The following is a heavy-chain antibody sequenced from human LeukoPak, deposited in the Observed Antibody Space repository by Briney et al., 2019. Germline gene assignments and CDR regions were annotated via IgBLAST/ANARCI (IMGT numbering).Heavy chain of an antibody. CDR3: ARGRQEISMILVVMTGVSYYLDV. J-gene: IGHJ6*03. V-gene: IGHV4-34*01. CDR2: INPSGST. Sequence: PSETLSLTCAVYGGSFSGYYWTWIRQSPGKGLEWIGEINPSGSTCFNPSLKSRLTISRDTSKNQFSLRLSSVTAADTAVYYCARGRQEISMILVVMTGVSYYLDVWGIGTTVTVS. D-gene: IGHD3-22*01. CDR1: GGSFSGYY.